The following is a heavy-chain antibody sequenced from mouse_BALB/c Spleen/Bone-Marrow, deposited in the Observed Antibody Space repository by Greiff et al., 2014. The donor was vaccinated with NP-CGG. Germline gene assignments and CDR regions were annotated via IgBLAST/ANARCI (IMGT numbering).Heavy chain of an antibody. CDR1: GFNIKDTY. J-gene: IGHJ1*01. CDR2: IDPANGDT. Sequence: EVQLQQSGAELAKPGASVKLSCTASGFNIKDTYMHWVKQRPEQGLEWIGRIDPANGDTKYDPKFQGKATITADTSSNTAYLQLSSLTSADTAVYYCTKPHFDDGSSYWYFDVWGAGTTVTVSS. CDR3: TKPHFDDGSSYWYFDV. D-gene: IGHD1-1*01. V-gene: IGHV14-3*02.